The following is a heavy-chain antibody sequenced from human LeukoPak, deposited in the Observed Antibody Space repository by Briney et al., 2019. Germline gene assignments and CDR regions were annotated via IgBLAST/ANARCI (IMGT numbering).Heavy chain of an antibody. CDR3: ARFGWVVPAAMFAFDY. J-gene: IGHJ4*02. CDR2: IYYSGST. V-gene: IGHV4-59*08. CDR1: GGSISSYY. D-gene: IGHD2-2*01. Sequence: SETLSLTCTVSGGSISSYYWSWIRQPPGKGLEWIGYIYYSGSTNYNPSLKSRVTISVDTSKNQFSLKLSSVTAADTAAYYCARFGWVVPAAMFAFDYWGQGTLVTVSS.